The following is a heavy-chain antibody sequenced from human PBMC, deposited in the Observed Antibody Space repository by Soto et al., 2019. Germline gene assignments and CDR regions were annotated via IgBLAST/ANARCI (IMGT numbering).Heavy chain of an antibody. V-gene: IGHV5-51*01. CDR2: IYPGDSDT. D-gene: IGHD2-21*02. J-gene: IGHJ4*02. CDR1: GYSFTRYW. CDR3: ARLYCGGDCYSPSYFDY. Sequence: PGESLKISCKGYGYSFTRYWIGCVRQMPGKGLEWMGIIYPGDSDTRYSPSFQGQVTISADKSISTAYLQWSSLKASDTAMYYCARLYCGGDCYSPSYFDYWGQGTLVTVSS.